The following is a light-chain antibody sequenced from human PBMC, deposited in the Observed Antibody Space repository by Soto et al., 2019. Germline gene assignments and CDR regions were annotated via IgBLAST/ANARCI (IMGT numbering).Light chain of an antibody. J-gene: IGKJ1*01. Sequence: DIVMTQSPLSLPVTPGEPASISFRSSQSLLHSNGYNYLDWYLQKPGQSPQLLIYLGSSRASGVPDRFSGSGSGTDFTLTISRVEAEDVGFYYCMQALQAPLTFGQGTKVDIK. V-gene: IGKV2-28*01. CDR1: QSLLHSNGYNY. CDR3: MQALQAPLT. CDR2: LGS.